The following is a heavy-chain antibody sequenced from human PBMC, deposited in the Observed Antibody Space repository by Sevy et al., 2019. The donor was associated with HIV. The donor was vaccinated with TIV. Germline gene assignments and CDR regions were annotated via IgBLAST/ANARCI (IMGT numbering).Heavy chain of an antibody. Sequence: ASVKVSCKASGGTFSTYGISWVRQAPGQGPEWMGGIIPILGTVNYAQKFQGRVTITADESTKTAYMELSSLRSEDTXXXXXXXXXXXXWYYFDYWGQETLVTVSS. CDR2: IIPILGTV. CDR3: XXXXXXXWYYFDY. CDR1: GGTFSTYG. V-gene: IGHV1-69*13. J-gene: IGHJ4*02.